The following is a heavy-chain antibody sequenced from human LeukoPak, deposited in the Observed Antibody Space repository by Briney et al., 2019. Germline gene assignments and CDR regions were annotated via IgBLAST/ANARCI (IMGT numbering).Heavy chain of an antibody. CDR3: ARDVGAKIAFDI. V-gene: IGHV1-69*06. Sequence: SVKVSCKASRGTFSSYAISWVRQAPGQGLEWMGGIIPIFGTANYAQNFQGRVTITADKSTSTAYMELSSLRSEDTAVYYCARDVGAKIAFDIWGQGTMVAVSS. CDR2: IIPIFGTA. CDR1: RGTFSSYA. D-gene: IGHD1-26*01. J-gene: IGHJ3*02.